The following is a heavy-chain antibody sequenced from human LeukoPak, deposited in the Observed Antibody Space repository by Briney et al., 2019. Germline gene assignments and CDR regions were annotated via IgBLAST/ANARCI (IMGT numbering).Heavy chain of an antibody. CDR2: IYYSGST. D-gene: IGHD1-26*01. J-gene: IGHJ3*02. CDR1: GGSINYY. CDR3: ARRRGRYSGDAFDI. Sequence: SETLSLTCTVSGGSINYYWGWIRQPPGKGLEWIGSIYYSGSTYYNPSLKSRVTISVDTSKKQFSLKLRSMTAADTAVYYCARRRGRYSGDAFDIWGQGTMVTVSS. V-gene: IGHV4-39*01.